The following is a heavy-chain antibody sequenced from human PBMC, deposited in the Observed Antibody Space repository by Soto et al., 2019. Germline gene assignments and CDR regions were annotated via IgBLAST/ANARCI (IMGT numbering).Heavy chain of an antibody. CDR2: MNPRSGKP. CDR1: GYTFITYE. J-gene: IGHJ5*01. CDR3: ARGDSFTSSWYWFDS. Sequence: QVQLVQSGAELKKPGASVKVSCKTSGYTFITYEITWVRQATGQGLEWMGWMNPRSGKPGYAQKFQGRVAMTRNTSINTAYVELTDLTSEDTAVYYCARGDSFTSSWYWFDSWGQGTLVTVSS. D-gene: IGHD6-13*01. V-gene: IGHV1-8*01.